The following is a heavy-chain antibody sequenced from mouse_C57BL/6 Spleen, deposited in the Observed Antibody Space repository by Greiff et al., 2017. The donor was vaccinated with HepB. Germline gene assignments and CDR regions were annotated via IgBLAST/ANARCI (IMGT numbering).Heavy chain of an antibody. Sequence: QVQLQQPGAELVRPGSSVKLSCKASGYTFTSYWMDWVKQRPGQGLEWIGNIYPSDSETHYNQKFKDKATLTVDKSSSTAYRQLSSLTSEDSAVYYCARPLYGRGFAYWGQGTLVTVSA. J-gene: IGHJ3*01. CDR1: GYTFTSYW. D-gene: IGHD1-1*01. CDR2: IYPSDSET. CDR3: ARPLYGRGFAY. V-gene: IGHV1-61*01.